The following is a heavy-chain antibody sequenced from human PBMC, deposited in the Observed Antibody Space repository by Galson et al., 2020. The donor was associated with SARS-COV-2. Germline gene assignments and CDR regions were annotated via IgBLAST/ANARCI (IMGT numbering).Heavy chain of an antibody. CDR2: IFYSGNT. D-gene: IGHD6-13*01. CDR3: AREGLYSTSPTGGFDY. J-gene: IGHJ4*02. V-gene: IGHV4-39*07. CDR1: GGSINTRLYY. Sequence: SETLSLTCTVSGGSINTRLYYWGWIRQPPGKGLEWIGSIFYSGNTYYNPSLKSRVAFSVDTSRNQFSLKVNSLTAADTAVYYCAREGLYSTSPTGGFDYWGLGTLATV.